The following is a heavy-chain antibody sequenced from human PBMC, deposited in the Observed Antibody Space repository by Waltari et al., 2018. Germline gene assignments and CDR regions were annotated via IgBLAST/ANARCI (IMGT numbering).Heavy chain of an antibody. V-gene: IGHV3-74*01. CDR1: GFLFSSYW. CDR3: AKTDY. Sequence: EVQLVESGGGSVQPGGSLRLSCAASGFLFSSYWMHWVRQGPGEGLGCGSRIKGEWSSKTDADSVQGRFTTTRDNAKKTLYLEMNSLGTEDTGVYYCAKTDYWGQGTLVTVSS. J-gene: IGHJ4*02. CDR2: IKGEWSSK.